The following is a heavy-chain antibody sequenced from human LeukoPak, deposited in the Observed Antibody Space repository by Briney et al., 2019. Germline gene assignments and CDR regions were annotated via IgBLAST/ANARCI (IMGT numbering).Heavy chain of an antibody. CDR2: IYYSGST. D-gene: IGHD3-3*01. Sequence: SSETLSLTCTVSGGSISSYYGSWIRQPPGKGLEWIGYIYYSGSTYYNPSLKSRVTISVDTSKNQFSLKLSSVTAADTAVYYCASWSGYRNNWFDPWGQGTLVTVSS. J-gene: IGHJ5*02. V-gene: IGHV4-59*01. CDR3: ASWSGYRNNWFDP. CDR1: GGSISSYY.